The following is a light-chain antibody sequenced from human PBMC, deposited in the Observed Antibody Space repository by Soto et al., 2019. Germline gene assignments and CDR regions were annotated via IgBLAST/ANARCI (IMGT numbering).Light chain of an antibody. V-gene: IGKV1-5*03. CDR2: KAS. CDR1: QSISSW. CDR3: QRYNNWPLT. Sequence: DIEMTQSPSTLSASVGDRVTITCWASQSISSWLAWYQQKPGKAPRLXIYKASTLESGVPSKFSGSRAGTACTRPINSLQSEDVAVYYCQRYNNWPLTFGGGTKVDIK. J-gene: IGKJ4*01.